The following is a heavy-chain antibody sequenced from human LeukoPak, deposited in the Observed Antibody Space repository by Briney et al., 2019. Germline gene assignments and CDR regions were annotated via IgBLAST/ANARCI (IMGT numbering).Heavy chain of an antibody. CDR2: KYYSGSA. J-gene: IGHJ3*02. CDR1: GVSVSDGRYY. V-gene: IGHV4-31*03. D-gene: IGHD2-2*01. Sequence: SETLSLTCNVSGVSVSDGRYYWTWIRQHPGKGLAWIGYKYYSGSAKYNPSLKSRLTISVDTSKNQFSLQLTSVTAADTATYYCATPYCSSISCLDVFSMWGQGTRVTVSS. CDR3: ATPYCSSISCLDVFSM.